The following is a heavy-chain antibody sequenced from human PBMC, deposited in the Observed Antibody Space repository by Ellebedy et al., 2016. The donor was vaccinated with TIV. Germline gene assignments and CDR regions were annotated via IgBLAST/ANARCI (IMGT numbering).Heavy chain of an antibody. Sequence: AASVKVSCKATGYTFSNYYINWVRQAPGQGLEWMGWISCYNGNTNYAPKLQGRVTMTTDTSTNTAYMDLRSLRSDDTAVDYCARGEWKYWGQGTLVTVSP. V-gene: IGHV1-18*01. CDR2: ISCYNGNT. D-gene: IGHD1-1*01. CDR3: ARGEWKY. J-gene: IGHJ4*02. CDR1: GYTFSNYY.